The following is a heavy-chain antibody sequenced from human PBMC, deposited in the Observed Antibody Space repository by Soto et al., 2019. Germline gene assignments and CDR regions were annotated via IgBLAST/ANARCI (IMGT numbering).Heavy chain of an antibody. J-gene: IGHJ4*02. CDR2: IHHLGST. V-gene: IGHV4-4*02. CDR1: GASVSNDNW. CDR3: TKNSAYALGY. Sequence: PSETLSLTCDVSGASVSNDNWWSWVRQAPGEGLEWIGEIHHLGSTTYNPSLRSRVSMSVDRSKNQFFLTLYSVTAADTAVYYCTKNSAYALGYWGQGALVTVSS. D-gene: IGHD2-8*01.